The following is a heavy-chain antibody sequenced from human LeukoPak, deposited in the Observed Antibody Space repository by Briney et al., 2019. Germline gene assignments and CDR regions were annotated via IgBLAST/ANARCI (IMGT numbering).Heavy chain of an antibody. CDR2: IYYSGST. CDR1: GGSISSYY. V-gene: IGHV4-59*01. D-gene: IGHD6-13*01. J-gene: IGHJ4*02. Sequence: PSETLSLTCTVSGGSISSYYWSWIRQPPEAGLEWIGYIYYSGSTNYNPPLKTRVTISVDTSKNRFSLKLISVTAADTAVYYCARAREGVGSSWPFDFWGQGTLVTVSS. CDR3: ARAREGVGSSWPFDF.